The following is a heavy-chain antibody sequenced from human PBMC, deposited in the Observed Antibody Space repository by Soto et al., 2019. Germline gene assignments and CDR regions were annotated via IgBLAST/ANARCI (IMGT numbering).Heavy chain of an antibody. D-gene: IGHD5-18*01. Sequence: GGSLRLSCAASGFTFSSYGMHWVRQAPGKGLEWVAVISYDGSNKYYADSVKGRFTISRDNSKNTLYLQMNSLRAEDTAVYYCAKDPRGYSYGWYYYYYGMDVWGQGTTVTVSS. CDR2: ISYDGSNK. CDR1: GFTFSSYG. CDR3: AKDPRGYSYGWYYYYYGMDV. J-gene: IGHJ6*02. V-gene: IGHV3-30*18.